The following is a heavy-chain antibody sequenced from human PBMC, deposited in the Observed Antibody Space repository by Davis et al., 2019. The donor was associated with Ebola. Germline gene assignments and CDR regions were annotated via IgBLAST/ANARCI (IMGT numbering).Heavy chain of an antibody. Sequence: MPSETLSLTCTVSGGSISSYYWSWIRQPPGKGLEWIGYLYYSGNTNYNPSLKSRVTISVDTSKNQFSLKLSSVTAADTAVYYCARGLEVVAATYFDYWGQGTLVTVSS. V-gene: IGHV4-59*01. CDR2: LYYSGNT. J-gene: IGHJ4*02. CDR1: GGSISSYY. CDR3: ARGLEVVAATYFDY. D-gene: IGHD2-15*01.